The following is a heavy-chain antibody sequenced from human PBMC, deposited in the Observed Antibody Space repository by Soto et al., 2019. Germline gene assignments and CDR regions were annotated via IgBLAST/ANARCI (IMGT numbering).Heavy chain of an antibody. D-gene: IGHD3-10*01. V-gene: IGHV3-15*01. CDR1: GFTFSNAW. J-gene: IGHJ4*02. Sequence: EVQLVESGGGLVKPGGSLRLSCAASGFTFSNAWMSWVRQAPGKGLEWVGRIKSKTDGGTTDYAAPVKGRFTISRDDSKNTLYLQMNSLKTEDTAVYYCTIRVWFGHGGGYWGQGTLVTVSS. CDR3: TIRVWFGHGGGY. CDR2: IKSKTDGGTT.